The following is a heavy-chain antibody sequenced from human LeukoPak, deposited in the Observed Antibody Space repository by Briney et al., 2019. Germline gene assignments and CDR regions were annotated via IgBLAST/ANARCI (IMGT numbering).Heavy chain of an antibody. D-gene: IGHD3-3*01. CDR3: AKDQLSGYFFPKYFQE. V-gene: IGHV3-7*03. J-gene: IGHJ1*01. Sequence: GGSLRLSCAASGLTFSIHWMNWVRQAPGKGLECVANINQDGSDKYYVDSVKGRFTISRDNTKNSLYLQMNSLRADDTAVYYCAKDQLSGYFFPKYFQEWGQGTLVTVSS. CDR2: INQDGSDK. CDR1: GLTFSIHW.